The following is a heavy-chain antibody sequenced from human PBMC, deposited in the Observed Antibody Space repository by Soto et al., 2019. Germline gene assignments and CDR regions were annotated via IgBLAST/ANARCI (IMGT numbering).Heavy chain of an antibody. D-gene: IGHD3-22*01. Sequence: GGSLRLSCTASGFTFGDYAMSWFRQAPGKGLEWVGFIRSKAYGGTTEYAASVKGRFTISRDDSKSIAYLQMNSLKTEDTAVYYCTREAERWVVNGMDVWGQGTTVTVSS. J-gene: IGHJ6*02. CDR3: TREAERWVVNGMDV. CDR2: IRSKAYGGTT. V-gene: IGHV3-49*03. CDR1: GFTFGDYA.